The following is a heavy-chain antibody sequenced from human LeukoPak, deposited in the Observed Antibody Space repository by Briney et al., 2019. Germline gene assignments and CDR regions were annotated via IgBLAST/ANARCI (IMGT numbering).Heavy chain of an antibody. Sequence: SETLSLTCTVSGGSISSYYWSWIRQPPGKGLEWIGYIYYSGSTNYDPFLKSRVTISVDTSKNQFSLKLSSVTAADTAVYYCARRGSSSWAPWDYWGQGTLVTVSS. J-gene: IGHJ4*02. V-gene: IGHV4-59*08. D-gene: IGHD6-13*01. CDR1: GGSISSYY. CDR3: ARRGSSSWAPWDY. CDR2: IYYSGST.